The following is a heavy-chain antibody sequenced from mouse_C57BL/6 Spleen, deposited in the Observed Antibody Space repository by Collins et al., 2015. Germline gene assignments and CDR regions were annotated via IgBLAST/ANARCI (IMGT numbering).Heavy chain of an antibody. D-gene: IGHD2-4*01. J-gene: IGHJ2*01. Sequence: EVQLQQSGAELVRSGASVKLSCTASGFNIKDYYMHWVKQRPEQGLEWIGWIDPENGDTEYAPKFQGKATMTADTSSNTAYLQLSSLTSEDTAVYYCISYDYVDYWGQGTTLTVSS. CDR1: GFNIKDYY. CDR2: IDPENGDT. V-gene: IGHV14-4*02. CDR3: ISYDYVDY.